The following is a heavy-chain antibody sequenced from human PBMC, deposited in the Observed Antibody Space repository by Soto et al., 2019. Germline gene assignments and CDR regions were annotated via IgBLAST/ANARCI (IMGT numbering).Heavy chain of an antibody. CDR1: GFTFTSSA. J-gene: IGHJ6*02. CDR3: AAGAYILDWALYSYGMDV. V-gene: IGHV1-58*01. D-gene: IGHD2-8*02. CDR2: IVVGSGNT. Sequence: SVKVSCKASGFTFTSSAVQWVRQARGQRLEWIGWIVVGSGNTNYAQKFQERVTITRDMSTSTAYMELSSLRSEDTAVYYCAAGAYILDWALYSYGMDVCGQGTTVTVSS.